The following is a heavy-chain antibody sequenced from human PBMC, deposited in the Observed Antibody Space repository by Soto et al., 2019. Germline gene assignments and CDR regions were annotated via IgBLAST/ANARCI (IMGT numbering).Heavy chain of an antibody. J-gene: IGHJ4*02. V-gene: IGHV3-11*06. CDR1: GFPFNDYY. Sequence: GGSLRLSCATSGFPFNDYYMTWIRQAPGKGLEWLSHISPKSTFRNYADSVKGRFTISRDNTESSLFLQMNSLGVDDTAVYSCVRGGGGGLFEHWGQGVLVTVS. CDR3: VRGGGGGLFEH. D-gene: IGHD2-21*01. CDR2: ISPKSTFR.